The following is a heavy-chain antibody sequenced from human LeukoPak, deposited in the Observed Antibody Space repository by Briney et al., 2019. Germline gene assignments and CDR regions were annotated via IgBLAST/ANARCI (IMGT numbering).Heavy chain of an antibody. D-gene: IGHD5-24*01. CDR2: IYYSGST. J-gene: IGHJ4*02. CDR3: ARATRDDIDY. Sequence: PSETLSLTCTVSGGSISSHYWSWIRQPPGKGLEWIEYIYYSGSTNYNPSLKSRVTISVDTSKNQFSLKLSSVTAADTAVYYCARATRDDIDYWGQGTLVTVSS. V-gene: IGHV4-59*11. CDR1: GGSISSHY.